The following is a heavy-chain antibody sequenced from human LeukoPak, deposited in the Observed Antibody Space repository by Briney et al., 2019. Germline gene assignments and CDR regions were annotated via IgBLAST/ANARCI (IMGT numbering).Heavy chain of an antibody. CDR1: GGSISSYY. D-gene: IGHD3-3*01. Sequence: SETLSLTCTVSGGSISSYYWSWIPHPPGKGLEWIGYIYYSGSTNYNPSLKSRVTISVDTSKNQFSLKLSSVTAADTAVYYCARGGYDFWSGSKNWFDPWGQGTLVTVSS. J-gene: IGHJ5*02. CDR3: ARGGYDFWSGSKNWFDP. V-gene: IGHV4-59*01. CDR2: IYYSGST.